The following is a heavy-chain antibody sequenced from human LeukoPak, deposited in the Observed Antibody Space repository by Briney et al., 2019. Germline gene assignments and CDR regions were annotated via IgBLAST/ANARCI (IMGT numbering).Heavy chain of an antibody. Sequence: GGSLRLSCAASGFTFSNDWMCWVRQAPGKGLEWVANINQDESKKYYADSVKGRCTISRDNAKNSLYLQMSSLTGEDTAIYYCARDHAYRADYWGQGTLVTVSS. V-gene: IGHV3-7*01. CDR3: ARDHAYRADY. CDR1: GFTFSNDW. D-gene: IGHD2-2*01. J-gene: IGHJ4*02. CDR2: INQDESKK.